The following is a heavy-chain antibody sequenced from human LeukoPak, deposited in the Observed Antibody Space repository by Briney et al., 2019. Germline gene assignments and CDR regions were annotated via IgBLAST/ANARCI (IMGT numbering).Heavy chain of an antibody. D-gene: IGHD2-2*01. Sequence: GRSLRLSCAASGFTFSSYGTHWVRQAPGKGLEWVAVISYDGSNKYYADSVKGRFTISRDNSKNTLYLQMNSLRAEDTAVYYCAKDLGVVPAYYYYYYGMDVWGKGTTVTVSS. CDR1: GFTFSSYG. V-gene: IGHV3-30*18. CDR3: AKDLGVVPAYYYYYYGMDV. J-gene: IGHJ6*04. CDR2: ISYDGSNK.